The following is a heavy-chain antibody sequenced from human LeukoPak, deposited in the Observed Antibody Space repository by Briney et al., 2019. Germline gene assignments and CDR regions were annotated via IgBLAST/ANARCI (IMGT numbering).Heavy chain of an antibody. Sequence: PSETLSLTCDVSGASISSNNWWSWVRQPPGKGLEWIGEIFHGGNTNYNPSLKSRVTISVDKSNNQFSLKLSSVTAADTAVYYCARYVVVTAYFDYWGQGTLVTVSS. CDR1: GASISSNNW. J-gene: IGHJ4*02. D-gene: IGHD2-21*02. CDR3: ARYVVVTAYFDY. V-gene: IGHV4-4*02. CDR2: IFHGGNT.